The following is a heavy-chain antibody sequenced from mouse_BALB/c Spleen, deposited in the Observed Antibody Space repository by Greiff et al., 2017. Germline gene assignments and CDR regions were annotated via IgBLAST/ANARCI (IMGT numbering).Heavy chain of an antibody. Sequence: VQLKESGGDLVKPGGSLKLSCAASGFTFSSYGMSWVRQTPDKRLEWVATISSGGSYTYYPDSVKGRFTISRDNAKNTLYLQMSSLKSEDTAMYYCARHSDDGYNYAMDYWGQGTSVTVSS. J-gene: IGHJ4*01. CDR2: ISSGGSYT. CDR3: ARHSDDGYNYAMDY. V-gene: IGHV5-6*01. CDR1: GFTFSSYG. D-gene: IGHD2-3*01.